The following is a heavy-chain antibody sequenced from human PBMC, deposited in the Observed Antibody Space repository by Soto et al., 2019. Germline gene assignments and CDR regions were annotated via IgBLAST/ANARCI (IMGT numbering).Heavy chain of an antibody. CDR2: IYWDDE. J-gene: IGHJ4*02. D-gene: IGHD1-7*01. V-gene: IGHV2-5*02. Sequence: QITLKESGPTLVKPTQTLTLTCTFSGFALTTSGVGVGWIRQPPGKALEWLALIYWDDERYSPSLKSRLTITKDTSKNQVVLTVTNMDPVDTATYYCAHRLTRYTWNYGLFDDWGQGTLVTVSS. CDR1: GFALTTSGVG. CDR3: AHRLTRYTWNYGLFDD.